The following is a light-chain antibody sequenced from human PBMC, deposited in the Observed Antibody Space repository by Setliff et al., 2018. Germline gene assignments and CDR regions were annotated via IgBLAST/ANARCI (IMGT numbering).Light chain of an antibody. CDR1: SSDVGGYNY. V-gene: IGLV2-8*01. Sequence: QSALAQPRSVSGSPGQSVTISCIGTSSDVGGYNYVSWYQQHPGKAPKLMIYEVSKRPSGVPDRFSGSKSGNTASLTVSGLQAEDEADYYCSSYAGSNNFPYVFGTGTKVTVL. CDR2: EVS. CDR3: SSYAGSNNFPYV. J-gene: IGLJ1*01.